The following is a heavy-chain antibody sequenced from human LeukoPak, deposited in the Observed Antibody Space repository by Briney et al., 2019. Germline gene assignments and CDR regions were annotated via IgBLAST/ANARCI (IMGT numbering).Heavy chain of an antibody. Sequence: GGSLRLSCAASGFTFSSYAMSWVRQAPGKGLEWVSAISGSGGSTYYADSVKGRFTISRDNSKNTLYLQMNSLRAEDTAVYYCAKESLVVPAATPEFDPWGQGTLVTVSS. CDR1: GFTFSSYA. CDR3: AKESLVVPAATPEFDP. J-gene: IGHJ5*02. D-gene: IGHD2-2*01. CDR2: ISGSGGST. V-gene: IGHV3-23*01.